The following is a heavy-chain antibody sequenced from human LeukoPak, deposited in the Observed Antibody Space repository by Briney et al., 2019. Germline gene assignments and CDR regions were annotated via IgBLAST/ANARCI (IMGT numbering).Heavy chain of an antibody. J-gene: IGHJ3*02. CDR3: ARSITMFGVVWDAFDI. CDR2: IKEDGSEK. CDR1: GFTFSTYW. V-gene: IGHV3-7*03. D-gene: IGHD3-3*01. Sequence: GGSLRLSCAASGFTFSTYWMNWVRQAPGKGLEWVANIKEDGSEKYYVDSVKGRFTISRDNAKNSLYLQMSSLRAEDTAVYYCARSITMFGVVWDAFDIWGQGTMVTVSS.